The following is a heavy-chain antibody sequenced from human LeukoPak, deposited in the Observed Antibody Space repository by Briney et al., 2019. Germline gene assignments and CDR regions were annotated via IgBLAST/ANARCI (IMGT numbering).Heavy chain of an antibody. CDR2: IYPGDSDT. D-gene: IGHD6-13*01. J-gene: IGHJ4*02. CDR1: GYRFTNYW. V-gene: IGHV5-51*01. CDR3: ARWAATGIGLDY. Sequence: VESLKISCEASGYRFTNYWIGWVRQMPGKGLEWMGIIYPGDSDTRYSPSFQGQVTISADKSISTAYLQWSSLKASDTAVYYCARWAATGIGLDYWGQGTLVTVSS.